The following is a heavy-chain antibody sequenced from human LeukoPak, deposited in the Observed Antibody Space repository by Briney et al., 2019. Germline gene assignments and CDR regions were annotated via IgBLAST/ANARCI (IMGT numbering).Heavy chain of an antibody. CDR1: GFTFDDYA. D-gene: IGHD6-19*01. Sequence: GGSLRLSCAASGFTFDDYAMHWVRQAPGKGLEWVSGISWNSGSIGYADSVKGRFTISRDNAKNSLYLQMNSLRAEDTALYYCAKTADRSLYYFDYWGQGTLVTVSS. V-gene: IGHV3-9*01. CDR2: ISWNSGSI. J-gene: IGHJ4*02. CDR3: AKTADRSLYYFDY.